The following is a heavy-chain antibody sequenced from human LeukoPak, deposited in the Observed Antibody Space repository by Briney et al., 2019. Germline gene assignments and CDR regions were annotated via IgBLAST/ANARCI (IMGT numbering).Heavy chain of an antibody. CDR3: ARGAGYYASLYF. CDR1: GGSISSYY. CDR2: IYYNGST. J-gene: IGHJ4*02. Sequence: SETLSLTCTVSGGSISSYYWNWIRQPPGKGLEWIGYIYYNGSTNYNPSLKSRVTISVDTSKNQLSLKLSSVTAADTAVYYCARGAGYYASLYFWGQGTLVTVSS. D-gene: IGHD3-22*01. V-gene: IGHV4-59*01.